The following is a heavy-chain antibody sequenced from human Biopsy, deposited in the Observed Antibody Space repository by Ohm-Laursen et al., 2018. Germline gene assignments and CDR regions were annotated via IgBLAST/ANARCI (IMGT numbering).Heavy chain of an antibody. Sequence: SLRLSCAVSGFTFSSYWMNWVRQVPGKGLVWVATINKDGSTLQYVDSVRGRFTISRDNAKNTLHLQMNSLRADDTAIYYCAKDLHNYGMDVWGQGTTVTVSS. CDR3: AKDLHNYGMDV. V-gene: IGHV3-74*03. CDR1: GFTFSSYW. CDR2: INKDGSTL. J-gene: IGHJ6*02.